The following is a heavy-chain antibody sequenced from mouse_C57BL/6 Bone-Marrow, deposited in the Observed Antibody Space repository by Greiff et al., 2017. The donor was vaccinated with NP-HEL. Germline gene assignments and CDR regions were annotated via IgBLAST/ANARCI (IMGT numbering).Heavy chain of an antibody. Sequence: QVQLQQSGAELVRPGASVKLSCKASGYTFTDYCINWVKQRPGQGLEWIARIYPGSGNTYYNEKFKGKATLTAETSSSTAYMQLSSLTSEDSAVYFCARSLYGNGAMDDWGQGTTVTVSS. D-gene: IGHD2-1*01. J-gene: IGHJ4*01. CDR2: IYPGSGNT. CDR3: ARSLYGNGAMDD. V-gene: IGHV1-76*01. CDR1: GYTFTDYC.